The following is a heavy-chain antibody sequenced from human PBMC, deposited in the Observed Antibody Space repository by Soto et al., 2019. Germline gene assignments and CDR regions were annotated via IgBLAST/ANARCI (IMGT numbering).Heavy chain of an antibody. CDR2: ISAYNGET. J-gene: IGHJ5*02. CDR1: GYTFTSYG. V-gene: IGHV1-18*01. D-gene: IGHD3-10*01. CDR3: ATSPRLLRFGGAPMFDP. Sequence: ASVKVSCKASGYTFTSYGISWVRQAPGQGLEWMGWISAYNGETIYAQKFQGRVTMTEDTSTDTAYMELSSLRSEDTAVYYCATSPRLLRFGGAPMFDPWGQGTLVTVSS.